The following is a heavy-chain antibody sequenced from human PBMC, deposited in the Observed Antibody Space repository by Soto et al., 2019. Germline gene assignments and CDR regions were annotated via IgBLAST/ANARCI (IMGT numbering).Heavy chain of an antibody. CDR1: GFTFSHYA. D-gene: IGHD1-1*01. J-gene: IGHJ5*02. CDR2: ISYDGSKK. V-gene: IGHV3-30-3*01. Sequence: QAQLVESGGGVVQPGRSLRLSCAASGFTFSHYAMHWVRQAPGKGLEWVAIISYDGSKKYYGDSVKGRFTISRDNSKNTLYLQMNSLRVEDTAVYYCARDVAGKNDLDPWGQGTPVTVSS. CDR3: ARDVAGKNDLDP.